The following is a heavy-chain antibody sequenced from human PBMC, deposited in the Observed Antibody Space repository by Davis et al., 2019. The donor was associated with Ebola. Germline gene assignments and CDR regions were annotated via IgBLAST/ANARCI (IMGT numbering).Heavy chain of an antibody. Sequence: PGGSLRLSCAASGFTFSSYGMHWVRQAPGKGLEWVAVISYDGSNRYYADSVKGRFTISRDNSKNTLYLQMNSLRAEDTAVYYCAQENTLSSSRGYWGQGTLVTVSS. CDR3: AQENTLSSSRGY. CDR1: GFTFSSYG. J-gene: IGHJ4*02. D-gene: IGHD6-13*01. V-gene: IGHV3-30*18. CDR2: ISYDGSNR.